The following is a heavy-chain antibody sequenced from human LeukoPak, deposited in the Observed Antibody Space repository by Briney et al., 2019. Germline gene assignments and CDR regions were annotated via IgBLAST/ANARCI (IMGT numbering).Heavy chain of an antibody. CDR1: GFTFSSAW. D-gene: IGHD5-24*01. V-gene: IGHV3-48*01. CDR3: ARDQDGYNSHYFDY. CDR2: ISSSGSTI. J-gene: IGHJ4*02. Sequence: GGSLRLSCEASGFTFSSAWMSWVRQAPGKGPEWVSYISSSGSTIYYVDSVKGRFTISRDNSKNTLYLQMNSLRAEDTAVYYCARDQDGYNSHYFDYWGQGTLVTVSS.